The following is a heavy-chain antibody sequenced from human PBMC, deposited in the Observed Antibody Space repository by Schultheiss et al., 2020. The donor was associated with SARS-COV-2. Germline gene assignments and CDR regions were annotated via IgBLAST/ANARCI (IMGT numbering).Heavy chain of an antibody. CDR2: INHSGST. CDR3: ARARYYYDRGGRYYYYGMDV. Sequence: SETLSLTCTVSGGSISSGGYYWSWIRQHPGKGLEWIGEINHSGSTNYNPSLKSRVTISVDMSKNQFSLKLSSVTAADTAVYYCARARYYYDRGGRYYYYGMDVWGQGTTVTVSS. V-gene: IGHV4-31*03. CDR1: GGSISSGGYY. J-gene: IGHJ6*02. D-gene: IGHD3-22*01.